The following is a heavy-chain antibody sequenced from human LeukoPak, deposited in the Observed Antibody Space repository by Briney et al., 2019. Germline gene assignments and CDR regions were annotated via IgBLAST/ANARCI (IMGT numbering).Heavy chain of an antibody. CDR1: GYIFTSYY. V-gene: IGHV5-51*01. Sequence: GESLKISCKASGYIFTSYYIGWVRQMPGKGLEWMAMIYPGDSHTRYSPSFQGRVSISVDKSISAAYLQWSSLEASDTAMYYCARQIGDDSGSYYKTPFDYWGQGTVVTVSS. J-gene: IGHJ4*02. CDR3: ARQIGDDSGSYYKTPFDY. D-gene: IGHD3-10*01. CDR2: IYPGDSHT.